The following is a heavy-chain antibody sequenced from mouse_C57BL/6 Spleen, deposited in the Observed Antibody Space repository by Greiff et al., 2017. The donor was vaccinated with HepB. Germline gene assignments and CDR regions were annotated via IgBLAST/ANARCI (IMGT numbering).Heavy chain of an antibody. CDR1: GYAFSSYW. CDR2: IYPGDGDT. Sequence: VQLQQSGAELVKPGASVKISCKASGYAFSSYWMNWVKQRPGKGLEWIGQIYPGDGDTNYNGKFKGKATLTADKSSSTAYMQLSSLTSEDSAVYFCARWLLRYAMDYCGQGTSVTVSS. CDR3: ARWLLRYAMDY. D-gene: IGHD2-3*01. V-gene: IGHV1-80*01. J-gene: IGHJ4*01.